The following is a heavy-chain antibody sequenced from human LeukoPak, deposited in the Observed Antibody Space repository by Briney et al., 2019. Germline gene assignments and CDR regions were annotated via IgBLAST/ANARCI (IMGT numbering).Heavy chain of an antibody. CDR3: AREGIAAAGFDY. CDR2: INPNSGGT. Sequence: ASVKVSCKASGYTFTGYYMHWVRQAPGQGLEWMGWINPNSGGTNYAQKFQGRVTMTRDTSISTAYMELSSLGSEDTAVYYCAREGIAAAGFDYWGQGTLVTVSS. J-gene: IGHJ4*02. D-gene: IGHD6-13*01. V-gene: IGHV1-2*02. CDR1: GYTFTGYY.